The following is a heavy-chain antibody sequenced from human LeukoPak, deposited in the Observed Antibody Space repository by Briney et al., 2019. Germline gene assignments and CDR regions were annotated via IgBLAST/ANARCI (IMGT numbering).Heavy chain of an antibody. D-gene: IGHD6-19*01. CDR1: GFTFSSYA. CDR2: ISGSGGST. V-gene: IGHV3-23*01. J-gene: IGHJ4*02. CDR3: AKDQDSGIAVAGSGPGY. Sequence: GGSLRLSCAASGFTFSSYAMSWVRQAPGKGLEWVSAISGSGGSTYYADSVKGRFTISRDNSKNTLYLQMNSLRAEDTAVYYCAKDQDSGIAVAGSGPGYWGEETLVTVSS.